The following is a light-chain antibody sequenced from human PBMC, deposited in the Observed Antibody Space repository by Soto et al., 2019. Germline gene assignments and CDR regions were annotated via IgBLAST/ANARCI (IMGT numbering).Light chain of an antibody. CDR3: QQYASPPLLT. V-gene: IGKV3-20*01. J-gene: IGKJ4*01. Sequence: EIVLTQSPGTLSLSPGETATLSCRSSQTIGRNYLAWYQQKPGQAPRLLIFGTSTRATGIPDRFSGSGSGTDFTLSISRLEPEDFAVYYCQQYASPPLLTFGGGTKVGIK. CDR2: GTS. CDR1: QTIGRNY.